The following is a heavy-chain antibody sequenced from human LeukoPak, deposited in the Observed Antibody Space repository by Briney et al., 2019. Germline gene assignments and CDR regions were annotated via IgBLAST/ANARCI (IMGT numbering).Heavy chain of an antibody. Sequence: ASVKVSCKASGYTFTSYAMHWVRQAPGQRLEWMGWINAGNGNTKYSQKFQGRVTITRDTSASTAYMELSSLRSEDTAVYYCASPRPNYYGSGSYSTYYYGMDVWGKGTTVTVS. CDR1: GYTFTSYA. CDR2: INAGNGNT. V-gene: IGHV1-3*01. D-gene: IGHD3-10*01. CDR3: ASPRPNYYGSGSYSTYYYGMDV. J-gene: IGHJ6*04.